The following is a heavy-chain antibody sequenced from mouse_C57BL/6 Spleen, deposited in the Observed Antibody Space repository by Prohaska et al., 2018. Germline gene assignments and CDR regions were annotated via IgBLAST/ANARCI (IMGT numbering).Heavy chain of an antibody. V-gene: IGHV5-16*01. Sequence: GESEGGLVQPGSSMKLSCTASGFTFSDYYMAWVRQVPEKGLEWVANINYDGSSTYYLDSLKSRFIISRDNAKNILYLQMSSLKSEDTATYYCARGYGSSPYYFDYWGQGTTLTVSS. CDR3: ARGYGSSPYYFDY. J-gene: IGHJ2*01. D-gene: IGHD1-1*01. CDR2: INYDGSST. CDR1: GFTFSDYY.